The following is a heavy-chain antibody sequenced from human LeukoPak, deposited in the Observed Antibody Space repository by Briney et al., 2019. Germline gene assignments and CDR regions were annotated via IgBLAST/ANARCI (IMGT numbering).Heavy chain of an antibody. CDR1: GGSISSYY. CDR3: ARGGYYGSGNDFRFDP. CDR2: IYYSGST. Sequence: SETLPLTCTVSGGSISSYYWSWIRQPPGKGLEWIGYIYYSGSTNYKPSLKSRVTISVDTSKNQFSLKLSSVTAADTAVYYCARGGYYGSGNDFRFDPWGQGTLVTVSS. D-gene: IGHD3-10*01. J-gene: IGHJ5*02. V-gene: IGHV4-59*01.